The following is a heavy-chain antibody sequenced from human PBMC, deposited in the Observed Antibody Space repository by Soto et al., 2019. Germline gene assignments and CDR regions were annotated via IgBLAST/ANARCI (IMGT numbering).Heavy chain of an antibody. D-gene: IGHD6-19*01. J-gene: IGHJ5*02. CDR3: AREPAVAGRGANGFDP. CDR2: IIPILGIA. CDR1: GGTFSSYT. V-gene: IGHV1-69*08. Sequence: QVQLVQSGAEVKKPGSSVKVSCKASGGTFSSYTISWVRQAPGQGLEWMGRIIPILGIANYAQKFQGRVTITADKSTSTAYMELSSLRSEGTAVYYWAREPAVAGRGANGFDPWGQGTLVTVSS.